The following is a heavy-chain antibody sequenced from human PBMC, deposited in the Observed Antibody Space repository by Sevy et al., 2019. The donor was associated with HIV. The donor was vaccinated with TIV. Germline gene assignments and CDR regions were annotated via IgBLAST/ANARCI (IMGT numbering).Heavy chain of an antibody. CDR2: IWNDGSNK. J-gene: IGHJ4*02. CDR3: ARGGDFNDRSAKRDFDY. Sequence: GGSLRLSCAASGFTFSNYGMHWVRQTPGKGLEWVAVIWNDGSNKYYADSVKGRFTISRDNSKNTLYLQMNSLRVEDTAVYFCARGGDFNDRSAKRDFDYWGQGSLVTVSS. CDR1: GFTFSNYG. V-gene: IGHV3-33*01. D-gene: IGHD3-22*01.